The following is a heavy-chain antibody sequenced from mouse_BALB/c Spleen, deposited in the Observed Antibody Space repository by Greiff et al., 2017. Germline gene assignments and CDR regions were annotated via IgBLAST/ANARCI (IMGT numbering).Heavy chain of an antibody. V-gene: IGHV1-54*03. CDR1: GYAFTNYL. J-gene: IGHJ4*01. D-gene: IGHD2-4*01. Sequence: QVHVKQSGAELVRPGTSVKVSCKASGYAFTNYLIEWVKQRPGQGLEWIGVINPGSGGTNYNEKFKGKATLTADKSSSTAYMQLSSLTSDDSAVYFCARGGTMITTVYYAMDYWGQGTSVTVSS. CDR3: ARGGTMITTVYYAMDY. CDR2: INPGSGGT.